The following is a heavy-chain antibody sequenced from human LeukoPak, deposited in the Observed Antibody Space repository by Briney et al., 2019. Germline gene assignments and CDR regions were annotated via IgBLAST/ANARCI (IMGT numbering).Heavy chain of an antibody. D-gene: IGHD3-3*01. CDR1: IFTFCIYW. J-gene: IGHJ6*02. V-gene: IGHV3-74*01. CDR3: ARVHVPRSSQILRFLEWLPNYFYYYGMDV. Sequence: GRSLTLYCAASIFTFCIYWMHWLPQAPGQGVVGVSRIYSGGTSTTHTLSVRVPFTIHRDNAKNSLYLQMNRLRAQDTAVYYCARVHVPRSSQILRFLEWLPNYFYYYGMDVWGQGTTVTGSS. CDR2: IYSGGTST.